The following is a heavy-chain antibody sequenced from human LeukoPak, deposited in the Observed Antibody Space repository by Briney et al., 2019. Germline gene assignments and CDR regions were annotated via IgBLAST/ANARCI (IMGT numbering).Heavy chain of an antibody. CDR2: ITSGAGST. CDR1: GFIISDYY. V-gene: IGHV3-11*01. D-gene: IGHD3-16*01. J-gene: IGHJ4*02. CDR3: TRERRGTYYAFES. Sequence: GGSLRLSCDASGFIISDYYMRWIRQSPGKGLEWISYITSGAGSTKYADSVKGRFTISRDKAKNSVALQLNSLRAEDTAVYYCTRERRGTYYAFESWGQGTLVTVSS.